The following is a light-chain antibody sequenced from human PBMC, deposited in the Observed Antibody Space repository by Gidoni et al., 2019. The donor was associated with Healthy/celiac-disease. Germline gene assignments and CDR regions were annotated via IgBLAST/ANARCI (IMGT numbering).Light chain of an antibody. CDR3: QVWDSSSDHPVV. V-gene: IGLV3-21*04. CDR2: YDS. J-gene: IGLJ2*01. CDR1: NIGIKS. Sequence: SYVLTQPPSVSVAPGKTARITCGGNNIGIKSVHWYQQKPGQAPVLVIYYDSDRPSGIPERFSGSNSGNTATLTISRVEAGDEADYYCQVWDSSSDHPVVFGGGTKLTVL.